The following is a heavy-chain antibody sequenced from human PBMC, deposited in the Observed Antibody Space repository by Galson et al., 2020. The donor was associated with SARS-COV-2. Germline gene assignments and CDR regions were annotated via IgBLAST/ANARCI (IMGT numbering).Heavy chain of an antibody. CDR1: GYTSNELS. CDR3: ATSPPYCSSTSCYRWFDP. D-gene: IGHD2-2*01. CDR2: LNTDDGET. J-gene: IGHJ5*02. V-gene: IGHV1-24*01. Sequence: VTVTVSCTVSGYTSNELSMHRVRKATDKGHKSLEGLNTDDGETIYAQKFQGRVTMTEDTSTDTAYMELSSLRSEDTAVYYCATSPPYCSSTSCYRWFDPWGQGTLVTVSS.